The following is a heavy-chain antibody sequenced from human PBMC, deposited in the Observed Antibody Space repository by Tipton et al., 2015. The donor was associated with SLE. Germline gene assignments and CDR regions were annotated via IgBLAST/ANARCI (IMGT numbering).Heavy chain of an antibody. J-gene: IGHJ4*02. V-gene: IGHV4-31*03. CDR3: ARDRGDDYGDPPGYFDY. D-gene: IGHD4-17*01. CDR1: GGSISSGGYY. Sequence: TLSLTCTVSGGSISSGGYYWSWIRQHPGKDLEWIGYIYYSGSTYYNPSLKSRVTISVDTSKNQFSLKLSSVTAADTAVYYCARDRGDDYGDPPGYFDYWGQGTLVTVSS. CDR2: IYYSGST.